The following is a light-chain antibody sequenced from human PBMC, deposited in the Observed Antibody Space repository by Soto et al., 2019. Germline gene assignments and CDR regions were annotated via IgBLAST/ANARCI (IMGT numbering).Light chain of an antibody. Sequence: EIVMTQSPATLSVSPGERATLSCRASQSVSSNLAWYQQKPGQAPRLLIYDASTRATGIPARFSGSGSGTEFTLTTSSMQSEDFGVYYCQQDTDWPPKQYTFGQGTKLEIK. CDR1: QSVSSN. V-gene: IGKV3-15*01. J-gene: IGKJ2*01. CDR3: QQDTDWPPKQYT. CDR2: DAS.